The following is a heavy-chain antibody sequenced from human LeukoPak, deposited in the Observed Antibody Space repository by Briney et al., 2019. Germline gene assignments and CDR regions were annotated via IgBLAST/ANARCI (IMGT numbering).Heavy chain of an antibody. V-gene: IGHV1-69*13. CDR3: AREPPQGLLWFGESENWFDP. Sequence: ASVKVSCKASGGTFSSYAISWVRQAPGQGLEWMGGIIPIFCTANYEQKFQGRVTITADESTSTAYMELSSLRSEDTAVYYCAREPPQGLLWFGESENWFDPWGQGTLVTVSS. CDR1: GGTFSSYA. CDR2: IIPIFCTA. J-gene: IGHJ5*02. D-gene: IGHD3-10*01.